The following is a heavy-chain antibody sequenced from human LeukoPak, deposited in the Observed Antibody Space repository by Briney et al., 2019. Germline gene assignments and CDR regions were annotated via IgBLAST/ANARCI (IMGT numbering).Heavy chain of an antibody. Sequence: GGSLRLSCAASGFTFSSYSMNWVRQAPGKGLEWVSSISSSSSYIYYADSVKGRFTISRDNAKNSLYLQMNSLRAEDTAVYYCAKSGLGGSYSGDYWGQGTLVTVSS. CDR1: GFTFSSYS. J-gene: IGHJ4*02. CDR2: ISSSSSYI. D-gene: IGHD1-26*01. V-gene: IGHV3-21*01. CDR3: AKSGLGGSYSGDY.